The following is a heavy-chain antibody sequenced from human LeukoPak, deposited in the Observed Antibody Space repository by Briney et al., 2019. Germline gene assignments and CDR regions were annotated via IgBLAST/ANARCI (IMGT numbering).Heavy chain of an antibody. Sequence: GGSLRLSCTASGFTFGGYAMSWVRQAPGKGLEWVSSISAGSEDSYYADSVKGRFTISRDNSKSTLYLQVNSLRADDTAVYYCARTIAQYSNTWLYYYYGLDVWGQGTTVTVSS. J-gene: IGHJ6*02. CDR2: ISAGSEDS. CDR3: ARTIAQYSNTWLYYYYGLDV. V-gene: IGHV3-23*01. CDR1: GFTFGGYA. D-gene: IGHD1-7*01.